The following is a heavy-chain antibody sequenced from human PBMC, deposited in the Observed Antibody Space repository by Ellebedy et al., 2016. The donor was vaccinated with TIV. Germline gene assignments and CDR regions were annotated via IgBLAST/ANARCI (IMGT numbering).Heavy chain of an antibody. CDR3: ARARDWD. CDR1: GFTFSTYS. CDR2: IDAGSSDK. D-gene: IGHD2-21*01. V-gene: IGHV3-21*01. J-gene: IGHJ4*02. Sequence: GESLNISCAASGFTFSTYSMNWVRQAPGKGLEWVSSIDAGSSDKHYADSVKGRFTISRDNAKNSLFLQMNSLRAEDTAVYYCARARDWDWGQGTLVTVSS.